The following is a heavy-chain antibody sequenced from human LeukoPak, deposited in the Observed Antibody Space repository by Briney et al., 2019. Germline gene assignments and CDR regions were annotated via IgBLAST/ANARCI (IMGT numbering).Heavy chain of an antibody. V-gene: IGHV1-2*02. J-gene: IGHJ5*02. Sequence: VKVSCKASGYTFAGYYMHWVRQAPGQGLEWMGWLNPNSGGTNYAQKFQGRVTMTRDTSISTAYMELSRLRSDDTAVYYCARGIIVGATWGENDNWFDPWGQGTLVTVSS. CDR3: ARGIIVGATWGENDNWFDP. CDR2: LNPNSGGT. D-gene: IGHD1-26*01. CDR1: GYTFAGYY.